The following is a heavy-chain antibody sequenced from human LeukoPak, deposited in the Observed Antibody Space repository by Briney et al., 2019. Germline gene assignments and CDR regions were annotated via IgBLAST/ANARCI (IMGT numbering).Heavy chain of an antibody. CDR1: GFTFSSYS. J-gene: IGHJ4*02. CDR2: ISSSSSYI. CDR3: ARVGYDYVWGSYRPSYYFDY. Sequence: GGSLRLSCAASGFTFSSYSMNWVRQAPGKGLEWVSSISSSSSYIYYADSVKGRFTISRDNAKNSLYLQMNSLRAEDTAVYYCARVGYDYVWGSYRPSYYFDYWGQGTLVTVSS. V-gene: IGHV3-21*01. D-gene: IGHD3-16*02.